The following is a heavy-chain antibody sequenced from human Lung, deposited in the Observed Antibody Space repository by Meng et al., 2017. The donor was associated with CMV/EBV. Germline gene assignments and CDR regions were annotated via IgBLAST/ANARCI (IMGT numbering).Heavy chain of an antibody. CDR1: GYTFAGHY. D-gene: IGHD7-27*01. V-gene: IGHV1-2*02. Sequence: ASVKVSCKTSGYTFAGHYLHWLRQAPGQGLEWMAWIHYDTGETNYAQNFHGRVTVTRDTSITTVYMELRSLRPDDTAMYYCARDDNWGLDYWGQGTLVTVSS. CDR2: IHYDTGET. CDR3: ARDDNWGLDY. J-gene: IGHJ4*02.